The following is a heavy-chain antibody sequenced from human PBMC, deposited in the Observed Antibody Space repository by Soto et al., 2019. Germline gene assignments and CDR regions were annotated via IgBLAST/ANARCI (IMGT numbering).Heavy chain of an antibody. CDR3: ARGATISGVVPYCGMDV. V-gene: IGHV1-2*02. CDR2: INPNSGGT. Sequence: ASVKVSCKASGYTFTGYYMHWVRQAPGQGLEWMGWINPNSGGTNYAQKFQGRVTMTRDTSISTAYMELSRLRSDDTAVYYCARGATISGVVPYCGMDVWGQGTTVTVSS. D-gene: IGHD3-3*01. CDR1: GYTFTGYY. J-gene: IGHJ6*02.